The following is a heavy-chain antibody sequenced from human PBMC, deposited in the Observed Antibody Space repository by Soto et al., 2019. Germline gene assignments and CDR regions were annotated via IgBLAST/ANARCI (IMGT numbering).Heavy chain of an antibody. V-gene: IGHV4-39*01. D-gene: IGHD6-13*01. J-gene: IGHJ6*03. Sequence: SETLSLTCTVSGGSISSSSYYWGWIRQPPGKGLEWIGSIYYSGSTYYNPSLKSRVTISVDTSKNQFSLKLSSVTAADTAVYYCARIRYSSSWYRQGYYYYYMDVWGKGTTVTVSS. CDR1: GGSISSSSYY. CDR2: IYYSGST. CDR3: ARIRYSSSWYRQGYYYYYMDV.